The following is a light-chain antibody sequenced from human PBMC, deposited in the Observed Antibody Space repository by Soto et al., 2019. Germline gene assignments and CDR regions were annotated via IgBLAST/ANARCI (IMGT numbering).Light chain of an antibody. CDR2: DVS. J-gene: IGLJ1*01. CDR3: SSYTTSNTRQIV. CDR1: SSDVGGYNY. Sequence: QSALTQPASVSGSPGQSITISCTGTSSDVGGYNYVSWYQQHPGKAPKFMIYDVSNRHSGVSNRFSGSKSGNTASLTISGLHAEDEADYYCSSYTTSNTRQIVFGTGTKLTVL. V-gene: IGLV2-14*01.